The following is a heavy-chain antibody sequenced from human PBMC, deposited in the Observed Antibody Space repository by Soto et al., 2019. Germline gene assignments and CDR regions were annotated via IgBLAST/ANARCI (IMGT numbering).Heavy chain of an antibody. J-gene: IGHJ4*02. CDR1: GGSISSYY. D-gene: IGHD3-22*01. CDR2: IYYSGST. CDR3: AREFYYDSSGIGFDS. V-gene: IGHV4-59*01. Sequence: SETLSLTCTVSGGSISSYYWSWIRQPPGKGLEWIGYIYYSGSTNYNPSLKSRVSISEDRSKNEFSLKLSSVAAADTAIYSCAREFYYDSSGIGFDSWGQGTLVTVSS.